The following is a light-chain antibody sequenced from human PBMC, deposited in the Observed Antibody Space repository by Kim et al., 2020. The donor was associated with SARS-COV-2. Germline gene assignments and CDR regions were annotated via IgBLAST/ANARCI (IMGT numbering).Light chain of an antibody. V-gene: IGLV2-14*03. CDR1: SDVGDYNY. Sequence: QSALTQPASVSGSPGQSITISCTGSSDVGDYNYVSWYQQHPGKAPKLILFDVSNRPSGVSSRFSGSKSGNTASLTISGLQAEDEAHYSCSSFTTNNILVFGGGTQLTVL. CDR3: SSFTTNNILV. J-gene: IGLJ3*02. CDR2: DVS.